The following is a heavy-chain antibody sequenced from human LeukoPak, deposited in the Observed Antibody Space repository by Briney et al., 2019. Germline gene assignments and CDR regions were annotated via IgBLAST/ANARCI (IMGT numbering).Heavy chain of an antibody. CDR3: AREGGAVLRFLVSQPDRAFDI. J-gene: IGHJ3*02. CDR1: GFTFSSYR. Sequence: TGGSLRLSCAASGFTFSSYRMNWVRQAPGKGLEWVSYISSSSSTLYYADSVKGRFTISRDNAKNSLYLQMNSLRAEDTAVYYCAREGGAVLRFLVSQPDRAFDIWGQGTMVTVSS. CDR2: ISSSSSTL. D-gene: IGHD3-3*01. V-gene: IGHV3-48*04.